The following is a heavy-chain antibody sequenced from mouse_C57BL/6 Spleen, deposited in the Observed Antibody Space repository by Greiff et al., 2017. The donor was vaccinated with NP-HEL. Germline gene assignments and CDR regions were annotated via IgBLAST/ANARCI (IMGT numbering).Heavy chain of an antibody. CDR2: IDPNSGGT. CDR1: GYTFTSYW. D-gene: IGHD2-1*01. Sequence: QVQLKQPGAELVKPGASVKLSCKASGYTFTSYWMHWVKQRPGRGLEWIGRIDPNSGGTKYNEKFKSKATLTVDKPSSTAYIQLSSLTSEDSAVYYCARGRDYYGNPFAYWGQGTLVTVSA. V-gene: IGHV1-72*01. J-gene: IGHJ3*01. CDR3: ARGRDYYGNPFAY.